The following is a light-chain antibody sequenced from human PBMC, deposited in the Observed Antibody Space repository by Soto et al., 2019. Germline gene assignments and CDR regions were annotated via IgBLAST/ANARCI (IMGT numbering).Light chain of an antibody. J-gene: IGKJ4*02. CDR1: HSVSSK. V-gene: IGKV3-15*01. CDR3: QQYIDWPLT. CDR2: GAS. Sequence: EIVMTQSPATLSVSVGERATLSCRASHSVSSKLAWYQQKRGQAARLLIHGASTRATGIPARFSGSGSGTEFTLTISSLQSEDFAIYYCQQYIDWPLTFGGGTEVEI.